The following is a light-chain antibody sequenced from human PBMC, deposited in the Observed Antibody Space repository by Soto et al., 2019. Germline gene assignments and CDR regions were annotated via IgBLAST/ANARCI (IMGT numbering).Light chain of an antibody. CDR2: AAS. CDR1: QSIKKY. CDR3: QQHNQWTIT. Sequence: DIQMTQSPSSLSASVGDRVTITCRESQSIKKYLNWYPQTPGKAPKILIYAASNLQGGVTSRFSGSGAGTEFTLTINSLQSEDAEVYYCQQHNQWTITFGQGTRLEIK. J-gene: IGKJ5*01. V-gene: IGKV1-39*01.